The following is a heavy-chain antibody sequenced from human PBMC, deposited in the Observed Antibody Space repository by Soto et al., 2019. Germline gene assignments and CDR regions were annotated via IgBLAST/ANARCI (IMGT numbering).Heavy chain of an antibody. V-gene: IGHV3-15*01. CDR2: IKSKTDGGTT. CDR3: TTLWQGFMIVLD. Sequence: EVQLVESGGGLVKPGGSLSLSCAASGFTFSNAWMSWVRQSPGKGLEWVGRIKSKTDGGTTDYAAPVKGRFTTSRDDSKYTLYLPMNSRKTEDTAVYFWTTLWQGFMIVLDRGQGTLVTVSS. CDR1: GFTFSNAW. J-gene: IGHJ4*02. D-gene: IGHD3-22*01.